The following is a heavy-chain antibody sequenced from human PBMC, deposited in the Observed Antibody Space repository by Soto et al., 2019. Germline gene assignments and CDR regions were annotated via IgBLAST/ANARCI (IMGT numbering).Heavy chain of an antibody. J-gene: IGHJ4*02. Sequence: QVHLVQSGAEVKKPGASVKVSCKGSGYGFTTYGITWVRQAPGQGLEWMAWIGAHNGNTNYAQKLQGRVTVTRDTSTSTAYMELRSLRSDDTAVYYCARARYGDYWGQGALVTVSS. CDR1: GYGFTTYG. V-gene: IGHV1-18*01. D-gene: IGHD1-1*01. CDR3: ARARYGDY. CDR2: IGAHNGNT.